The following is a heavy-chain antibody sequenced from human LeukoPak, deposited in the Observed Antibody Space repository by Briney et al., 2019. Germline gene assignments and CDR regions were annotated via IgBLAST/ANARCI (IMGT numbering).Heavy chain of an antibody. D-gene: IGHD2/OR15-2a*01. CDR1: GFSFSGYW. V-gene: IGHV3-74*01. CDR3: VRAIGLDFDF. CDR2: INSDGSST. Sequence: GGSLRLSCAASGFSFSGYWMYWVRQDPGKGLVWVSRINSDGSSTTYADSVKGRFTISRDNAKNTLYLQMNSLRAEDTAMYYCVRAIGLDFDFWGQGTLVTVSS. J-gene: IGHJ4*02.